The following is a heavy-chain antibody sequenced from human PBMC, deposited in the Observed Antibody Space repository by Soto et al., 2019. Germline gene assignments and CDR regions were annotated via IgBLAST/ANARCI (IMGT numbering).Heavy chain of an antibody. V-gene: IGHV4-34*01. CDR2: INHSGST. D-gene: IGHD3-9*01. Sequence: SETLSLTCAVYGGSFSGYYWSWIRQPPGKGLEWIGEINHSGSTNYNPSLKSRVTISVDTSKNQFSLKLSSVTAADTAVYYCARQGAYYDILTGSSPLDYGMDVWGQGTTVTVSS. CDR3: ARQGAYYDILTGSSPLDYGMDV. J-gene: IGHJ6*02. CDR1: GGSFSGYY.